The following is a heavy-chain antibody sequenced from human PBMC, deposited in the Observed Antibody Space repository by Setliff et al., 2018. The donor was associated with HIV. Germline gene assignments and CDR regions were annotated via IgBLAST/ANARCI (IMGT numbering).Heavy chain of an antibody. D-gene: IGHD6-13*01. V-gene: IGHV4-34*12. CDR3: ARDGYSSSWYVISGSFDY. J-gene: IGHJ4*02. CDR1: GGSFNDYY. CDR2: IIHSGSI. Sequence: KASETLSLTCAVYGGSFNDYYWSWIRQPPGKGLEWIGEIIHSGSINYNPSLKSRVTISVDTSENQFSLKLSSVTAADTAVYYCARDGYSSSWYVISGSFDYWGQGILVTVSS.